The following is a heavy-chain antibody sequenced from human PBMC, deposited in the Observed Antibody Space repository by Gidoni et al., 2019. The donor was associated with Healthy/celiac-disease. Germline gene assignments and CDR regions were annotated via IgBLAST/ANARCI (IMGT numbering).Heavy chain of an antibody. CDR2: INPNSGGT. CDR1: GYTFTGYY. CDR3: ASYTSNAFDI. V-gene: IGHV1-2*06. D-gene: IGHD4-4*01. J-gene: IGHJ3*02. Sequence: QVQLVQSGAEVTKPGASVTVSCKASGYTFTGYYMHWGRPAPGKGLEGMGRINPNSGGTNYSQKFQGRVTMTRDTSISTAYMELSRLRSDDTAVYYCASYTSNAFDIWGQGTMVTVSS.